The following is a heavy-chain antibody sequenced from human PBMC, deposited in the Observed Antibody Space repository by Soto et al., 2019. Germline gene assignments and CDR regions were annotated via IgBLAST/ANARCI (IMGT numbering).Heavy chain of an antibody. J-gene: IGHJ6*02. Sequence: PGGSLRLSCAASGFTFSSYSMNWVRQAPGKGLEWVSSISSSSSYIYYADSVKGRFTISRDNAKNSLYLQMNSLRAEDTAVYYCARDRLSEEQLAWEPYYYYGMDVWGQWTTVTVSS. V-gene: IGHV3-21*01. CDR3: ARDRLSEEQLAWEPYYYYGMDV. D-gene: IGHD6-6*01. CDR1: GFTFSSYS. CDR2: ISSSSSYI.